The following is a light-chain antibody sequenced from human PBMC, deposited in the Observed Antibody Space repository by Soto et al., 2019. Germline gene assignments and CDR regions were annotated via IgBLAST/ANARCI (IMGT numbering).Light chain of an antibody. CDR1: QSFSDGSNNEKC. J-gene: IGKJ4*01. Sequence: DIVMTQSPDSLAVSLGERATLNCKSSQSFSDGSNNEKCLAWYQQKPGQPPKLLIYWASTRESGVPDRFSGSGSGTDFTLTISSLQAEDVAVYYCQQYYSTPPTFGGGTNVEIK. CDR2: WAS. V-gene: IGKV4-1*01. CDR3: QQYYSTPPT.